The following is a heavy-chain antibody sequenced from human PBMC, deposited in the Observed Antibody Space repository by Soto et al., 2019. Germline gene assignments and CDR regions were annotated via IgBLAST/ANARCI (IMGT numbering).Heavy chain of an antibody. CDR1: GGSISSSYW. CDR2: IYHSGST. V-gene: IGHV4-4*02. J-gene: IGHJ6*02. Sequence: QVQLQESGPGLVKPSGTLSLTCAVSGGSISSSYWWSWVRPPPGKGLEWIGEIYHSGSTNYNTSLKSLVTISVDKSKTPFSLKVTSVTAADTAVYYCARVSGSSYCGMDVWGQGTTVTVSS. CDR3: ARVSGSSYCGMDV.